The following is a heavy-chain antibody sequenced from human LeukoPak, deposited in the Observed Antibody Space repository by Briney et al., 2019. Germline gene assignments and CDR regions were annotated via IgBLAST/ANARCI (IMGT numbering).Heavy chain of an antibody. V-gene: IGHV3-23*01. CDR1: GITFSSYA. D-gene: IGHD6-13*01. Sequence: GGSLRLSCAASGITFSSYAMTWVRQAPGRGLEWVSSVDGGGGGTYYADSVKGRFTISRDNSKDTLYLQMNGLRAEDTAVYFCAKQSAGSAAWYSLHYDFWGQGTLVTVSS. CDR2: VDGGGGGT. J-gene: IGHJ4*02. CDR3: AKQSAGSAAWYSLHYDF.